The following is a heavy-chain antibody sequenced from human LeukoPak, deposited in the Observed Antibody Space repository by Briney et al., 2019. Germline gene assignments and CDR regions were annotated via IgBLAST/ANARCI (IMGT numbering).Heavy chain of an antibody. D-gene: IGHD6-13*01. CDR1: GLTFSSYS. Sequence: GGSLRLSCVVSGLTFSSYSMTWVRQAPEKGLEWVSGISGSGGSTWYPDSVKGRFTISRDNSKNTLYLQMNSLRAEDTAIYYCAKDAAGPEYWGQETLVTVSS. CDR2: ISGSGGST. V-gene: IGHV3-23*01. CDR3: AKDAAGPEY. J-gene: IGHJ4*02.